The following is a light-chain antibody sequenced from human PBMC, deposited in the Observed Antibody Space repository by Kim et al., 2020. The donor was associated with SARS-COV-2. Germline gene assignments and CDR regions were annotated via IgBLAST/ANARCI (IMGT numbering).Light chain of an antibody. Sequence: LSPGDRATLSCRASQNIITYLTWYQQRPGQAPRLLIYDASNRATGIPARFSGSGSGTDFTLTISSLEPEDFAVYYCQQRSNWPLTFGGGTKVDIK. J-gene: IGKJ4*01. V-gene: IGKV3-11*01. CDR1: QNIITY. CDR2: DAS. CDR3: QQRSNWPLT.